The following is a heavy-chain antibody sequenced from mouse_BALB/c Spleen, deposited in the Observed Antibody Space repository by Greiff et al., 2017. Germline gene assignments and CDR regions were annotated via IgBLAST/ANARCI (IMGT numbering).Heavy chain of an antibody. CDR1: GFTFSSYA. V-gene: IGHV5-9-4*01. CDR3: ARLIYYGYDEGYYFDY. Sequence: EVQGVESGGGLVKPGGSPKLSCAASGFTFSSYAMSWVRQSPEKRLEWVAEISSGGSYTYYPDTVTGRFTISRDNAKNTLYLEMSILRSEDTAMYYCARLIYYGYDEGYYFDYWGQGTTLTVSS. CDR2: ISSGGSYT. J-gene: IGHJ2*01. D-gene: IGHD2-2*01.